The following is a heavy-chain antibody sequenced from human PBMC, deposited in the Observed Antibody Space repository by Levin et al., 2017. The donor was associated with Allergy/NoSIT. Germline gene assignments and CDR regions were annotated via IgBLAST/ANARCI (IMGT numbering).Heavy chain of an antibody. J-gene: IGHJ4*02. CDR3: AREASYGSGSYFH. CDR1: GGTFSSYA. V-gene: IGHV1-69*13. Sequence: ASVKVSCKASGGTFSSYAISWVRQAPGQGLEWMGGIIPIFGTANYAQKFQGRVTITADESTSTAYMELSSLRSEDTAVYYCAREASYGSGSYFHWGQGTLVTVSS. CDR2: IIPIFGTA. D-gene: IGHD3-10*01.